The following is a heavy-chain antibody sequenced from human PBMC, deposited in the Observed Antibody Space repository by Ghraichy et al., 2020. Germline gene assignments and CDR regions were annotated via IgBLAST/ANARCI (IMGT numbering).Heavy chain of an antibody. J-gene: IGHJ6*02. D-gene: IGHD3-9*01. CDR2: IKSKTDGGTT. Sequence: SCAASGFTFSNAWMNWVRQAPGKGLEWVGRIKSKTDGGTTDYAAPVKGRFTISRDDSKNTLYLQMNSLKTEDTAVYYCTTVGYHDILTGYWNYYYYGMDVWGQGTTVTVSS. CDR1: GFTFSNAW. V-gene: IGHV3-15*07. CDR3: TTVGYHDILTGYWNYYYYGMDV.